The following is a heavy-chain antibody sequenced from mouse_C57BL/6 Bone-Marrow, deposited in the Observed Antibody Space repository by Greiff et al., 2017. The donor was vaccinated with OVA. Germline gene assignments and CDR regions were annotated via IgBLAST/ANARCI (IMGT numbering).Heavy chain of an antibody. V-gene: IGHV5-12*01. CDR1: GFTFSDYY. D-gene: IGHD1-1*01. CDR2: ISNGGGST. J-gene: IGHJ4*01. CDR3: ARQGDYGSFYAMDY. Sequence: EVKLQESGGGLVQPGGSLKLSCAASGFTFSDYYMYWVRQTPEKRLEWVAYISNGGGSTYYPDTVKGRFTISRDNAKNTLYLQMSRLKSEDTAMYYCARQGDYGSFYAMDYWGQGTSVTVSS.